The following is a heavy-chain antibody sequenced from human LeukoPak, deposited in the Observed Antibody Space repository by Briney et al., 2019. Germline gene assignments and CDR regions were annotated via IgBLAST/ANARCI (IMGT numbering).Heavy chain of an antibody. D-gene: IGHD4-17*01. CDR2: IYSGGST. V-gene: IGHV3-53*01. Sequence: PGGSLRLSSAASGFTVSSNYMSWVRQAPGKGLEWVSVIYSGGSTYYADSVKGRFTISRDNSKNTLYLQINSLRIEDTAAYYCAREMHYGEPDYWGQGTLVTVSS. CDR1: GFTVSSNY. J-gene: IGHJ4*02. CDR3: AREMHYGEPDY.